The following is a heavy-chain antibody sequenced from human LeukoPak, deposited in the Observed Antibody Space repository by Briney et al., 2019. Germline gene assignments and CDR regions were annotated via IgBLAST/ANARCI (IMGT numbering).Heavy chain of an antibody. CDR3: AHSCSGGSCYDY. J-gene: IGHJ4*02. Sequence: SGPTLVRPTQTLTLTCTFSGFSLTASGVGVGWIRQPPVKALEWLALIYWNDDKRYTPSLKSRLTITKDTSKNQVVLTMTNMDPVDTATYYCAHSCSGGSCYDYWGQGTLVTVSS. V-gene: IGHV2-5*01. D-gene: IGHD2-15*01. CDR1: GFSLTASGVG. CDR2: IYWNDDK.